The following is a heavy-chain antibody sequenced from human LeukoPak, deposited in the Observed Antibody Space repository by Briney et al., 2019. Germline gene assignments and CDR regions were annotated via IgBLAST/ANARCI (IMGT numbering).Heavy chain of an antibody. CDR3: ARGTTRRKGDYVVY. CDR2: MNPNSGNT. Sequence: ASVKVSCKASGYTFTSYDINWVRQATGQGLEWMGWMNPNSGNTGYAQKFQGRVTMTSNTSISTAYMELSSLRSEDTAVYYCARGTTRRKGDYVVYWGQGTLVTVSS. V-gene: IGHV1-8*01. J-gene: IGHJ4*02. CDR1: GYTFTSYD. D-gene: IGHD1-1*01.